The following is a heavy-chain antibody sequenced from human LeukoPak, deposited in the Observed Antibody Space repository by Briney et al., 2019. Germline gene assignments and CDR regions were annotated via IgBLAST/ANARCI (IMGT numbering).Heavy chain of an antibody. CDR2: IKQDGSEK. J-gene: IGHJ4*02. CDR3: ARQRDGYNSPFDY. CDR1: GFTFSSYW. D-gene: IGHD5-24*01. Sequence: GGSLRLSCVASGFTFSSYWMSWVRQAPGKGLEWVANIKQDGSEKYYVDFVKGRFTISRDNAKNSLYLQMNSLRAEDTAVYYCARQRDGYNSPFDYWGQGTLVTVSS. V-gene: IGHV3-7*01.